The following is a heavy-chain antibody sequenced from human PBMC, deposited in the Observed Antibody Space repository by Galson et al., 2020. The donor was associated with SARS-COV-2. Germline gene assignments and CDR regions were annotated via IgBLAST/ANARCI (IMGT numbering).Heavy chain of an antibody. Sequence: GKSLKISCAASGFTVSNHLLNWVRQAPGMGLEWVAHIGATTTAIHYVDSVRGRFTISRDNAENSLHLQMDSLRVEDTAVYHCATGLTTFHYWGPGTLVTVSS. J-gene: IGHJ4*02. CDR3: ATGLTTFHY. D-gene: IGHD4-4*01. CDR2: IGATTTAI. V-gene: IGHV3-48*01. CDR1: GFTVSNHL.